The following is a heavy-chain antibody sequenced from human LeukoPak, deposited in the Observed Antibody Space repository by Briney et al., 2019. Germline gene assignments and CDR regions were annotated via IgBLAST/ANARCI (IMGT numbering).Heavy chain of an antibody. CDR1: GFTFSSYA. V-gene: IGHV3-7*01. CDR2: IKQDGSEK. D-gene: IGHD3-9*01. CDR3: ARSATGYYWGYYYYGMDV. Sequence: GGSLRPSCAASGFTFSSYAMSWVRQAPGKGLEWVANIKQDGSEKYYVDSVKGRFTISRDNAKNSLYLQMNSLRAEDTAVYYCARSATGYYWGYYYYGMDVWGQGTTVTVSS. J-gene: IGHJ6*02.